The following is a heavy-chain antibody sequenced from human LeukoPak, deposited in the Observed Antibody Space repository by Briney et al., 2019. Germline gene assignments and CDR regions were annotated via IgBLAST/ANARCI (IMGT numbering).Heavy chain of an antibody. CDR1: GFTFSSYA. J-gene: IGHJ4*02. V-gene: IGHV3-23*01. D-gene: IGHD3-22*01. CDR3: AKASSGYYYFDY. CDR2: ITGDGGST. Sequence: GGSLRLSCAASGFTFSSYAMNWVRQAPGKGLEWVSAITGDGGSTYYADSVKGRFTISRDNSRNTLYLQMNSLRAGDTAVYYCAKASSGYYYFDYWGQGTLVTVPS.